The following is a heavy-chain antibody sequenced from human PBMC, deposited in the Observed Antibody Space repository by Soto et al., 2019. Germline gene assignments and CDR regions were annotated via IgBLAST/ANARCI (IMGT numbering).Heavy chain of an antibody. CDR3: ATESGSTYGYFDH. CDR2: ISNSGST. Sequence: SETLSLTCTVSGGSVTSDEDYWTWIRQSPGKGLEWIGYISNSGSTGYNPSLKTRLSMSVDRSKNQFTLRLSSVTAADTAVYFCATESGSTYGYFDHWGQGTQVTVSS. CDR1: GGSVTSDEDY. V-gene: IGHV4-30-4*01. J-gene: IGHJ4*02. D-gene: IGHD5-18*01.